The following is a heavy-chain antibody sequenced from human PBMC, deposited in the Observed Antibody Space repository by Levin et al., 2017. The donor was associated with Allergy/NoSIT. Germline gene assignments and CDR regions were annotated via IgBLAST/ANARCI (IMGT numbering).Heavy chain of an antibody. CDR2: ISYDGSNK. CDR1: GFTFSSYG. D-gene: IGHD3-22*01. Sequence: GESLKISCAASGFTFSSYGMHWVRQAPGKGLEWVAVISYDGSNKYYADSVKGRFTISRDNSKNTLYLQMNSLRAEDTAVYYCAKDPSSGYYQGGDYWGQGTLVTVSS. CDR3: AKDPSSGYYQGGDY. V-gene: IGHV3-30*18. J-gene: IGHJ4*02.